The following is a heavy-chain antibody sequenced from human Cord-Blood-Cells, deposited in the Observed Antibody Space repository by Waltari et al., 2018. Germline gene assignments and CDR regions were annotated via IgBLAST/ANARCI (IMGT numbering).Heavy chain of an antibody. CDR2: IYSGGRT. CDR1: GFTVSSNY. D-gene: IGHD5-18*01. J-gene: IGHJ4*02. Sequence: EVQLVESGGGLIQPGGSLRLSCAASGFTVSSNYMSWVRQAPGKGVEWVSVIYSGGRTYYADSVKGRFTISRDNSKNTLYLQMNSLRAEDTAVYYCARDGLVREYSYGYFYWGQGTLVTVSS. CDR3: ARDGLVREYSYGYFY. V-gene: IGHV3-53*01.